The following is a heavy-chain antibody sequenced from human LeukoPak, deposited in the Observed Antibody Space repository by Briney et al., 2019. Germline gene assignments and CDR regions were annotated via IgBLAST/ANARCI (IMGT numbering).Heavy chain of an antibody. Sequence: ASVKVSCKASGYTFTNYGISWVRQAPGQGLEWMGWISAYNGNTNYAQKLRGRVTMTTDTSTSTAYMELRSLRSDDTAVYYCARDPLPYSSSWYYFDYWGQGTLVTVSS. J-gene: IGHJ4*02. V-gene: IGHV1-18*04. CDR2: ISAYNGNT. CDR1: GYTFTNYG. CDR3: ARDPLPYSSSWYYFDY. D-gene: IGHD6-13*01.